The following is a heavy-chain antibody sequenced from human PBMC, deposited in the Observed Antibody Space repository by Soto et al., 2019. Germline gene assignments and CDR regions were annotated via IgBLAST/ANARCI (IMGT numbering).Heavy chain of an antibody. CDR1: GFTFSNAW. V-gene: IGHV3-15*01. J-gene: IGHJ6*03. CDR3: ARASLEVLEWLLVPYYYYYMDV. Sequence: GGSLRLSCAASGFTFSNAWMSWVRQAPGKGLEWVGRIKSKTDGGTTDYAAPVKGRFTISRDDSKNTLYLQMNSLKTEDTAVYYCARASLEVLEWLLVPYYYYYMDVWGKGTTVTVSS. CDR2: IKSKTDGGTT. D-gene: IGHD3-3*01.